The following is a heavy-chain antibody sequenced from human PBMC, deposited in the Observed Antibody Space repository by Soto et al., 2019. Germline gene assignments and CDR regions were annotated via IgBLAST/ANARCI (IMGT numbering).Heavy chain of an antibody. Sequence: QVQLVESGGGLVKPGGSLRLSCAASGFTFSDYYMSWIRQAPGKGLEWVSYISSSGTTIYYADSVKGRFTVSRDSAKNSLHLQMNSLRSDDMAVHYCARGMPGPAAMSGLFDCWGQGTLVTVSS. CDR1: GFTFSDYY. D-gene: IGHD2-2*01. CDR3: ARGMPGPAAMSGLFDC. CDR2: ISSSGTTI. V-gene: IGHV3-11*01. J-gene: IGHJ4*02.